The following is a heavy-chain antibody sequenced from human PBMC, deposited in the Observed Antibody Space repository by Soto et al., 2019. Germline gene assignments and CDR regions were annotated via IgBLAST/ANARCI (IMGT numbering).Heavy chain of an antibody. Sequence: QVQLVQSGAEVKKPGSSVKVSCKASGGTFSNYVVNWVRQAPGQGLEWMGRIIPISGAANYAQKFQGRVTITADKSTSTSYMELSSLTSEDTAVYYCAASTFLSGVSGYFHLDFWGQGTLVTVSS. CDR1: GGTFSNYV. V-gene: IGHV1-69*06. D-gene: IGHD3-3*01. CDR3: AASTFLSGVSGYFHLDF. CDR2: IIPISGAA. J-gene: IGHJ4*02.